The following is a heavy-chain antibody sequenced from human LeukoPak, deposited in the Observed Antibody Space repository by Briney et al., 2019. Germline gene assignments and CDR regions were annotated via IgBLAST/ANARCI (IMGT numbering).Heavy chain of an antibody. Sequence: TGGSLRLSCAASGFTFSSYAMHWVRQAPGKGLEWVAVISYDGSNKYYADSVKGRFTISRDNSKNTLYLQMNSLRAEDTAVYYCARDKRSGWFDYWGQGTLVTVSS. J-gene: IGHJ5*01. V-gene: IGHV3-30-3*01. D-gene: IGHD1-26*01. CDR3: ARDKRSGWFDY. CDR1: GFTFSSYA. CDR2: ISYDGSNK.